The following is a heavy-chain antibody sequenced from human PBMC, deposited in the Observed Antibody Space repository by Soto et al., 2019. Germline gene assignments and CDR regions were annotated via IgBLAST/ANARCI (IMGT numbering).Heavy chain of an antibody. CDR2: IIPILGTT. J-gene: IGHJ5*02. CDR1: GGTISSYA. V-gene: IGHV1-69*01. D-gene: IGHD3-16*01. CDR3: AIEPQTEGGP. Sequence: QVQLVQSGAEVKKPGSSVKVSCKATGGTISSYALSWVRQAPGQGLEWMGVIIPILGTTNYTQKFQGRVTITADESTRTSYMYLSSLTSEDTAVYYWAIEPQTEGGPWGQGTLVIVSS.